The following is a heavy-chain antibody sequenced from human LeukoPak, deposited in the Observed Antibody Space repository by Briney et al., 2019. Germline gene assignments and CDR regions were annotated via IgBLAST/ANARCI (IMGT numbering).Heavy chain of an antibody. D-gene: IGHD3-22*01. CDR2: ITNDGSST. V-gene: IGHV3-74*01. CDR1: GLTFSSHW. J-gene: IGHJ4*02. Sequence: GGSLRLSCAASGLTFSSHWMHWVRQAPGKGLVWVSRITNDGSSTTYTDSVKGRFTISRDNAKNTLYLQMNSLRAEDTAVYYCARDQYYYDSSGPCYWGQGTLVTVSS. CDR3: ARDQYYYDSSGPCY.